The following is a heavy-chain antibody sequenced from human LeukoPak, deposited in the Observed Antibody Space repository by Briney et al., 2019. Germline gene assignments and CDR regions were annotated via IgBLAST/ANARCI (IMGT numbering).Heavy chain of an antibody. V-gene: IGHV3-23*01. Sequence: PGGSLRLSCAASGFTFSSYGMSWVRQAPGKGLEWVSAISGSGGSTYYADSVKGRFTISRDNSKNTLYLQMNSLRAEDTAVYYCAKDREVVVRLSGFDYWGQGTLVTVSS. CDR3: AKDREVVVRLSGFDY. D-gene: IGHD3-22*01. J-gene: IGHJ4*02. CDR2: ISGSGGST. CDR1: GFTFSSYG.